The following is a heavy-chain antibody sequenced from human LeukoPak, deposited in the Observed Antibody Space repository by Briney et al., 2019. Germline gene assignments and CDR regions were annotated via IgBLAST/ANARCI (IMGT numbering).Heavy chain of an antibody. D-gene: IGHD6-13*01. CDR2: ISAYNGNT. V-gene: IGHV1-18*01. CDR1: GYTFTSYG. Sequence: ASVKVSCKASGYTFTSYGISWVRQAPGQGLEWMGWISAYNGNTNYAQKLQGRVTMTTDTSTSTAYMELSSLRSEDTAVYHCARGPSLAAAGPYYYYMDVWGKGTTVTVSS. CDR3: ARGPSLAAAGPYYYYMDV. J-gene: IGHJ6*03.